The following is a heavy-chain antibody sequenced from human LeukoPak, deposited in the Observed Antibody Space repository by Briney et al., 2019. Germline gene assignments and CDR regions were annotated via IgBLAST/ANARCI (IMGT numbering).Heavy chain of an antibody. V-gene: IGHV3-7*01. Sequence: GSLLLSCAASGFTFSSYWMSWVRQAPGKGLEWVANIKQDGSEKYYADSVKGRFTISRDNAKNSLYLQMNSLRAEDTAVYYCARVAIPDYGDPYFDYWGQGTLVTVSS. CDR1: GFTFSSYW. J-gene: IGHJ4*02. CDR3: ARVAIPDYGDPYFDY. D-gene: IGHD4-17*01. CDR2: IKQDGSEK.